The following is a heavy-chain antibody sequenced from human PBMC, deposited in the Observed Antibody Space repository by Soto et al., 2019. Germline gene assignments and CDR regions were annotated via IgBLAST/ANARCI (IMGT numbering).Heavy chain of an antibody. CDR3: ARKGTYYRDAFDM. CDR1: GGSITNYY. D-gene: IGHD3-10*01. Sequence: PSETLSLTCAVSGGSITNYYWSWIRQPPGTGLEWIGYIYFSGSTHYDPSLTSRVTISVDTSKNQFSLKLSSVTAADTAIYYCARKGTYYRDAFDMWSQGTLVTVSS. V-gene: IGHV4-59*01. CDR2: IYFSGST. J-gene: IGHJ4*02.